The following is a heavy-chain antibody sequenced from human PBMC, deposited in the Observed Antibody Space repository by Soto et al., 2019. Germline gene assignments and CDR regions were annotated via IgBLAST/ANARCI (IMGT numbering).Heavy chain of an antibody. J-gene: IGHJ5*02. CDR1: GYTFTSYD. Sequence: QVQLVQSGAEVKKPGASVKVSCKASGYTFTSYDINWVRQATGQGLEWMGWMNPNSGNTGYAQKIQGRVTMTRNTSISTAYMDLSSLRSEDTAVYYCARTLGYCSGGSFYWARNWFDPWGQGTLVTVSS. V-gene: IGHV1-8*01. CDR3: ARTLGYCSGGSFYWARNWFDP. CDR2: MNPNSGNT. D-gene: IGHD2-15*01.